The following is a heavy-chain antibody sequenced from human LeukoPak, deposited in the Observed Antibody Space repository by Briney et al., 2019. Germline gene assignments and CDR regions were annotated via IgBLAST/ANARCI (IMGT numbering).Heavy chain of an antibody. CDR1: GYTLTGYY. J-gene: IGHJ4*02. Sequence: GASVKVSRKASGYTLTGYYLHWVRQAPGQGPEWMGWINPNRGGTNYAQNLRGRDTMTRDTSISTAYMELSRLRSDDTAVYYCARGDDCSGGSCYFGGHDWGEGDLVTVSS. D-gene: IGHD2-15*01. V-gene: IGHV1-2*02. CDR3: ARGDDCSGGSCYFGGHD. CDR2: INPNRGGT.